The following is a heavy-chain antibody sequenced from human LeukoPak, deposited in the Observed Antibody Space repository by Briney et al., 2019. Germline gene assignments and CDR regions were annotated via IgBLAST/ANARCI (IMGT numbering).Heavy chain of an antibody. CDR2: IKQDGSEK. Sequence: PGGSLRLSCAASGFTFSSYWMSWVRQAPGKGLEWVANIKQDGSEKYYVDSVKGRFTISRDNAKNSLYLQMNSLRAEDTAVYYCARLTYYYDSSGSHSKPIFDYWGQGTLVTVSS. CDR1: GFTFSSYW. D-gene: IGHD3-22*01. CDR3: ARLTYYYDSSGSHSKPIFDY. J-gene: IGHJ4*02. V-gene: IGHV3-7*01.